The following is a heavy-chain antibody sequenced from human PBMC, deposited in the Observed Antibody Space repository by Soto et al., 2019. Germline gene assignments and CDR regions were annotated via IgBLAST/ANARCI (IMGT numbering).Heavy chain of an antibody. CDR1: GFTFSAYA. V-gene: IGHV3-23*01. J-gene: IGHJ5*02. CDR2: FSGGGDNT. Sequence: PGGSLRLSCAAPGFTFSAYAMSWVRQAPGKGLEWVSTFSGGGDNTYYADSVKGRFTISRDISKNTLYLQMNSLRAEDTAVYYCAKDHLLEGYPWGQGTLVTVSS. CDR3: AKDHLLEGYP.